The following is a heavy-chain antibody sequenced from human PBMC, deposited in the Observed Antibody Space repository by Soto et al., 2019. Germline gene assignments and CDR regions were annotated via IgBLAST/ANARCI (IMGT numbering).Heavy chain of an antibody. Sequence: LSLTCSVYNGSLSGYSWNWIRQPPGKGLEWIGEINHSGTINYNPSLRSRVTMSVDRSRNQFSLKLRSVTAADTAVYYCATGGGFIEGRMVWFDPWGQGTQVTVSS. V-gene: IGHV4-34*01. J-gene: IGHJ5*02. CDR3: ATGGGFIEGRMVWFDP. CDR2: INHSGTI. D-gene: IGHD2-8*02. CDR1: NGSLSGYS.